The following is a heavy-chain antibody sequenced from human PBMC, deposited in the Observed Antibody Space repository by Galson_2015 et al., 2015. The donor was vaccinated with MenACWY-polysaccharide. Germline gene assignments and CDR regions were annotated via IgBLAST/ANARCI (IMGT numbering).Heavy chain of an antibody. Sequence: AWMGWIRVFNGNPQYALDLQGRVPMTTDTSTSTAYMELRSLRSDDTAVYYCARDFLSTVTTRPGYWGQGTLVTVSS. CDR3: ARDFLSTVTTRPGY. V-gene: IGHV1-18*01. J-gene: IGHJ4*02. CDR2: IRVFNGNP. D-gene: IGHD4-17*01.